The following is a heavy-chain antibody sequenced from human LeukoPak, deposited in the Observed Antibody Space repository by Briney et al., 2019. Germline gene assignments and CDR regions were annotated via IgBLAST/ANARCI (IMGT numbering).Heavy chain of an antibody. CDR1: GYTFTGYY. D-gene: IGHD4-17*01. Sequence: ASVKVSCKASGYTFTGYYMHWVRQAPGQGLEWMGRINPNSGGTNYAQKFQGRVTMTRDTSISTAYMELSRLRYDDTAVYYCARMTTVTNFDYWGQGTLVTVSS. CDR2: INPNSGGT. V-gene: IGHV1-2*06. CDR3: ARMTTVTNFDY. J-gene: IGHJ4*02.